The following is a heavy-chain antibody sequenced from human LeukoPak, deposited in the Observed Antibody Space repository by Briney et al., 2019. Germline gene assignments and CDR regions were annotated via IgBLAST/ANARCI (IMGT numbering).Heavy chain of an antibody. V-gene: IGHV3-23*01. CDR1: GFTFSSYA. CDR2: ISGSGGST. J-gene: IGHJ5*02. CDR3: AKDWKVSQLLFGELWGSNWFDP. Sequence: GGSLRLSCAASGFTFSSYAMSWVRQAPGEGLEWVSAISGSGGSTYYADSVKGRFTITRDNSKNTLYLQMNSLRAEDTAVYYCAKDWKVSQLLFGELWGSNWFDPWGQGTLVTVSS. D-gene: IGHD3-10*01.